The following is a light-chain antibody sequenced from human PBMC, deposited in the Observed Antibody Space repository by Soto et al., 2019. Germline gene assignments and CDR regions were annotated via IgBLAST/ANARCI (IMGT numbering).Light chain of an antibody. Sequence: SYELTQPPSVSVAPGKTARITCGGNNIGSKSVHWYQQKPGQAPVLVIYYDSDRPSGIPERFSGSNSGNTATLTISGVEAGDEAEYYCQVWDSSSDRDVVFGGGTKLTVL. CDR1: NIGSKS. CDR3: QVWDSSSDRDVV. V-gene: IGLV3-21*04. J-gene: IGLJ2*01. CDR2: YDS.